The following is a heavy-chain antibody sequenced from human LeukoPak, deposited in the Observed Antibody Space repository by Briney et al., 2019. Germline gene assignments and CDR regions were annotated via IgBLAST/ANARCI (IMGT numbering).Heavy chain of an antibody. J-gene: IGHJ4*02. CDR3: ARKSATLWSPLRD. CDR1: GYTFTGYY. Sequence: GASVTVSCKASGYTFTGYYMHWVRQAPGQGLEWMGWINPNSGGTNYAQKFQGRVTMTRDTSISTAYMELSRLRSDDTAVYYCARKSATLWSPLRDWGQGTLVTVSS. D-gene: IGHD3-10*01. V-gene: IGHV1-2*02. CDR2: INPNSGGT.